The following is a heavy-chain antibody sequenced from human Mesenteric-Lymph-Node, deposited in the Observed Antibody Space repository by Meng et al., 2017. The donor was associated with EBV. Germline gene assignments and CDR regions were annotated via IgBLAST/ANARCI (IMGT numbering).Heavy chain of an antibody. D-gene: IGHD1-1*01. CDR3: ARTGTTFLRSHFDY. J-gene: IGHJ4*02. CDR1: CCTISSGTSY. CDR2: IYYSWST. V-gene: IGHV4-39*07. Sequence: QASAPGRANPSWALSPTRTGSCCTISSGTSYPGWTRQPPGKGLEWIGNIYYSWSTYYNPSLKSRLTISVDTSKYQFSLKLTSVTAADTAVYYCARTGTTFLRSHFDYWGQGSLVTV.